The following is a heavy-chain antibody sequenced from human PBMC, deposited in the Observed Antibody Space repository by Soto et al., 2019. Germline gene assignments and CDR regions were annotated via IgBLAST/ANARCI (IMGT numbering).Heavy chain of an antibody. CDR1: GDSVSSNTAA. V-gene: IGHV6-1*01. Sequence: SQTLSLTCAISGDSVSSNTAARNWIRSSPSRGLEWLGRTYYRSNWRHDYAVSVKSRITVNSDTSRNHFSLQLNSVTPDDTAMYYCARGVAGSGFDLWGQGTLVTVSS. D-gene: IGHD6-19*01. CDR3: ARGVAGSGFDL. J-gene: IGHJ4*02. CDR2: TYYRSNWRH.